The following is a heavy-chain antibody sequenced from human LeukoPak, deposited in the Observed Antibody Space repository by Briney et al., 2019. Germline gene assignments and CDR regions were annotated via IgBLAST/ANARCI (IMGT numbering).Heavy chain of an antibody. CDR2: IRYDGRQT. V-gene: IGHV3-30*02. Sequence: LPGGSLRLSCATSGFTFSSYGIHWVRQAPGKGLEWVTFIRYDGRQTYYANSVKGRFTVSRDASKNMLYLQMNRLRTEDTALYYCAKETLGGGSTFDDWGQGTLVIVSS. J-gene: IGHJ4*02. CDR1: GFTFSSYG. D-gene: IGHD2/OR15-2a*01. CDR3: AKETLGGGSTFDD.